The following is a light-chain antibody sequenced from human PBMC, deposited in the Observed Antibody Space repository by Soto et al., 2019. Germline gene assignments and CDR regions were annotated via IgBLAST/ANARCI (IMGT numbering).Light chain of an antibody. CDR1: QSVSSSY. J-gene: IGKJ3*01. CDR3: QQYGSSPT. Sequence: EIGLTQSPGTLSLSPGERATLSCRSSQSVSSSYLAWYQPKPGQASRLLIYGASSRATGIPDRFSGSGSGTDFTLTISRLEPEDFAVYYCQQYGSSPTFGTGTKVDIK. CDR2: GAS. V-gene: IGKV3-20*01.